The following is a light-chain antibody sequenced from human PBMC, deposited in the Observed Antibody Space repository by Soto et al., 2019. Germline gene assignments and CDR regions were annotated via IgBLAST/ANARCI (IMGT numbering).Light chain of an antibody. CDR2: EDD. Sequence: QSALTQPASVSGSPGQSITISCTGTSSDVGSYNLVSWYQHHPGKAPKIIIYEDDKRPSGVSYRFSGSKSGHTASLTISGLQAEDEADYYCSSYAGRRSFVFGIGTKVTVL. V-gene: IGLV2-23*01. CDR1: SSDVGSYNL. CDR3: SSYAGRRSFV. J-gene: IGLJ1*01.